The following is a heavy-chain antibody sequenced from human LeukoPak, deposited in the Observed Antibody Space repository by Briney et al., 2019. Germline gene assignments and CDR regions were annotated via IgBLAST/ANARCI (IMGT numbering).Heavy chain of an antibody. CDR3: ARGYCRSTSCHEPPLYGMDV. J-gene: IGHJ6*02. D-gene: IGHD2-2*01. CDR1: GYTFTNYG. CDR2: ISTYSGNT. V-gene: IGHV1-18*04. Sequence: ASIKVSCTASGYTFTNYGFSWVRQDPGQGLEWMGWISTYSGNTNYAQQLQGRVTMTSDTSTSTVYMELRSLRSDDTAVYYCARGYCRSTSCHEPPLYGMDVWGQGTTVTVS.